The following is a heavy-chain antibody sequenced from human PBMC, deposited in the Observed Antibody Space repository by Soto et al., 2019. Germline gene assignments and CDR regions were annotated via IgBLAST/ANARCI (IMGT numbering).Heavy chain of an antibody. CDR3: ARVPTTSIAAACTPGMAMGTEYYYYYYYMDV. J-gene: IGHJ6*03. CDR1: GFTFSSYW. D-gene: IGHD6-13*01. Sequence: GGSLRLSCAASGFTFSSYWMSWVRQAPGKGLEWVANIKQDGSEKYYVDSVKGRFTISRDNAKNSLYLQMNSLRAEDTAVYYCARVPTTSIAAACTPGMAMGTEYYYYYYYMDVWGKGTTVTVSS. CDR2: IKQDGSEK. V-gene: IGHV3-7*01.